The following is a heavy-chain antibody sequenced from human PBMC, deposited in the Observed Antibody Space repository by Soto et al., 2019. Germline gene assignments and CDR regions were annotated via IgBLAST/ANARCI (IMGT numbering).Heavy chain of an antibody. CDR2: IYHSGST. V-gene: IGHV4-30-2*01. CDR3: ASLRTMAFFDY. CDR1: GGSISSGGYS. J-gene: IGHJ4*02. D-gene: IGHD3-10*01. Sequence: SETLSLTCAVSGGSISSGGYSWSWIRQPPGKGLEWIGYIYHSGSTYYNPSLKSRVTISVDRSKNQFSLKLSSVTAADTAVYYCASLRTMAFFDYWGQGTLVTVSS.